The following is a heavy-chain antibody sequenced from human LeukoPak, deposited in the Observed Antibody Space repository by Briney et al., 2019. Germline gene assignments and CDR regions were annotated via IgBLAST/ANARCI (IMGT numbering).Heavy chain of an antibody. V-gene: IGHV3-30-3*01. CDR3: ARGKVDYGGNTVPPPDY. J-gene: IGHJ4*02. CDR2: ISYDGSNK. Sequence: PGGSLRLSCAASGFTFSSYAMHWARQAPGKGLEWVAVISYDGSNKYYADSVKGRFTISRDNSKNTLYLQMNSLRAEDTAVYYCARGKVDYGGNTVPPPDYWGQGTLVTVSS. CDR1: GFTFSSYA. D-gene: IGHD4-23*01.